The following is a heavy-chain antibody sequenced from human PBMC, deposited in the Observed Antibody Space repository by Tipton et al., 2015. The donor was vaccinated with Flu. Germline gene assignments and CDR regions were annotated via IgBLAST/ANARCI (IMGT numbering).Heavy chain of an antibody. D-gene: IGHD2-8*02. CDR1: GFTFSSYE. CDR2: ISSSGSTI. Sequence: GSLRLSCAASGFTFSSYEMNWVRQAPGKGLEWVSYISSSGSTIYYADSVKGRFTISRDNAKNSLYLQMNSLRAEDTAVYYCARDNTGGVSGYGMDVWGQGTTVTVSS. J-gene: IGHJ6*02. V-gene: IGHV3-48*03. CDR3: ARDNTGGVSGYGMDV.